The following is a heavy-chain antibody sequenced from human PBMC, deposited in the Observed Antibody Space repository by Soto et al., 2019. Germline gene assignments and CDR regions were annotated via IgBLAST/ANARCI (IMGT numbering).Heavy chain of an antibody. CDR1: GFTFDDYA. V-gene: IGHV3-9*01. D-gene: IGHD6-13*01. Sequence: PGGSLRLSCAASGFTFDDYAMHWVRQAPGKGLEWVSGISWNSGSIGYADSVKGRFTISRDNAKNSLYLQMNSLRAEDTASYYCAKDVAAAGMSWFDPWGQGTLVTVSS. CDR2: ISWNSGSI. CDR3: AKDVAAAGMSWFDP. J-gene: IGHJ5*02.